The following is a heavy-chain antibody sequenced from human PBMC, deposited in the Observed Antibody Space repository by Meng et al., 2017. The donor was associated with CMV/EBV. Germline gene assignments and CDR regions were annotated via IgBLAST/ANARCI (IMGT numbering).Heavy chain of an antibody. V-gene: IGHV1-69*05. J-gene: IGHJ5*02. CDR1: GGTFSSYA. D-gene: IGHD3-3*01. CDR3: ARSGITIFGVATPQGWFDP. Sequence: SVKVSCKASGGTFSSYAISWVRQAPGQGLEWMGGIIPIFGTANYAQKFQGRVTITTDESTSTAYMELSSLRSEDTAVYYCARSGITIFGVATPQGWFDPWGQGTLVTVSS. CDR2: IIPIFGTA.